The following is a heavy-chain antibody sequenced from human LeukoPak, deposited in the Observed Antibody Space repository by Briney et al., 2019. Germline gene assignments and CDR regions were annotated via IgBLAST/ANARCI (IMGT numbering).Heavy chain of an antibody. CDR3: ARDPVQQP. V-gene: IGHV4-4*02. J-gene: IGHJ4*02. D-gene: IGHD6-13*01. Sequence: SGTLSLTCAVSGGSISSSNWWSWVRQPPGKGLEWIGEIYHSGSTNYNPSLKSRVTISVDKSKNQFSLKLSSDDTAVYYCARDPVQQPWGQGTLVTVSS. CDR1: GGSISSSNW. CDR2: IYHSGST.